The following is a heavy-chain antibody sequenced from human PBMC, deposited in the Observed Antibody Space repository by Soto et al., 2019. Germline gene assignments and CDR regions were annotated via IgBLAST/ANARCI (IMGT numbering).Heavy chain of an antibody. J-gene: IGHJ6*03. Sequence: SVKVSCKASGFTFTSSAMQWVRQARGQRLGWKGWIVVGSGNTNYAQKFQERVTITRDMSTSTAYMELSSLRSEDTAVYYCAAGKIAVAGLKRGYYYYMDVWGKGTTVTVSS. D-gene: IGHD6-19*01. V-gene: IGHV1-58*02. CDR3: AAGKIAVAGLKRGYYYYMDV. CDR2: IVVGSGNT. CDR1: GFTFTSSA.